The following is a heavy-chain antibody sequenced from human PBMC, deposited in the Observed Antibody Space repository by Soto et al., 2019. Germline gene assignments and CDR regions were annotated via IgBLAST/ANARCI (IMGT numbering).Heavy chain of an antibody. V-gene: IGHV3-23*01. CDR1: GFTFSSYA. CDR2: ISGSGDST. CDR3: AQRAWGTFYFDY. J-gene: IGHJ4*02. Sequence: EVQLLESGGGLVQPGGSLRLSCAASGFTFSSYAMSWVRQAPGKGLEWVSVISGSGDSTYYADSVKGRFTISRDNSKNTLYLQMNSLRAEDTAVYYCAQRAWGTFYFDYWGQGTLVTVSS. D-gene: IGHD3-16*01.